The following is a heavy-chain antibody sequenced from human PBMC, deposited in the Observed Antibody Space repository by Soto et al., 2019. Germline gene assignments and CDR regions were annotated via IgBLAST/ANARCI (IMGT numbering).Heavy chain of an antibody. V-gene: IGHV3-48*03. Sequence: SGGSLRLSCAVSGFTFSSYEMNWVRQAPGKGLEWVSYISASGYVTYYADSVKGRFIMSRDNANNSLCLQLNSLRADDTAVYYCARSSRRFLRAFDIWGQGTLVTVSS. CDR3: ARSSRRFLRAFDI. J-gene: IGHJ3*02. CDR1: GFTFSSYE. D-gene: IGHD3-3*01. CDR2: ISASGYVT.